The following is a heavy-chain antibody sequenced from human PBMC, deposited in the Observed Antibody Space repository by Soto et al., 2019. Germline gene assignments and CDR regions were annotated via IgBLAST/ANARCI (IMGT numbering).Heavy chain of an antibody. J-gene: IGHJ6*02. CDR2: IRSKAYGGTT. Sequence: PGGSLRLSCTASGFTFGDYAMSWFRQAPGKGLEWVGFIRSKAYGGTTEYAASVKGRFTISRDDSKSIAYLQMNSLKTEDTAVYYCTRTGIAARSHYYGMDVWGQGTTVTSP. CDR3: TRTGIAARSHYYGMDV. V-gene: IGHV3-49*03. D-gene: IGHD6-6*01. CDR1: GFTFGDYA.